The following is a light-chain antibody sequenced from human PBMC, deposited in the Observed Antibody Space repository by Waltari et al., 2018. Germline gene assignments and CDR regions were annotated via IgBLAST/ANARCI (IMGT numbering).Light chain of an antibody. CDR3: SSHTTSSTLV. Sequence: QSALTQPASVSGSPGQSITISCTGSSDDAGRYTFVSWYQQHPAKVPKLLIFDVTDRPSGVSDRFSGSKSGNTASLTISGLQPEDEADYYCSSHTTSSTLVFGGGTRVTVL. CDR2: DVT. V-gene: IGLV2-14*03. CDR1: SDDAGRYTF. J-gene: IGLJ2*01.